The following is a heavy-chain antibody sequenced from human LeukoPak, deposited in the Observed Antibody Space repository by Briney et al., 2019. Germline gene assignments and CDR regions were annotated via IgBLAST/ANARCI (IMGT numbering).Heavy chain of an antibody. CDR3: ARGLGYCSSTSCYGPADY. J-gene: IGHJ4*02. D-gene: IGHD2-2*01. CDR1: GGSISSYY. Sequence: SETLSLTCTVSGGSISSYYWSWIRQPPGKGLEWIGYIYYSGSTNYNPSLKSRVTISVDTSKNQFSLKLSSVTAADTVVYYCARGLGYCSSTSCYGPADYWGQGTLVTVSS. V-gene: IGHV4-59*01. CDR2: IYYSGST.